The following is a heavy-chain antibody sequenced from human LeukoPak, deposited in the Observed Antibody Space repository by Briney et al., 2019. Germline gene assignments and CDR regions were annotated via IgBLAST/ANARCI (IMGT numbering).Heavy chain of an antibody. J-gene: IGHJ4*02. CDR3: ATSKRDYFDY. V-gene: IGHV3-11*03. Sequence: KPGGSLRLSCAASGFTFSDYYMSWLRQAPGKGVEWVSYISSSTSYTNYADSVKGRFTISRENAKNSLYLQMNSLRAEDTAVYYCATSKRDYFDYWGQGTLVTVSS. CDR1: GFTFSDYY. CDR2: ISSSTSYT.